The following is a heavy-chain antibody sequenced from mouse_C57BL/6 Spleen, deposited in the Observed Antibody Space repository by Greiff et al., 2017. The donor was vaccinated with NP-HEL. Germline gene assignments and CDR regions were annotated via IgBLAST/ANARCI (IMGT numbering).Heavy chain of an antibody. CDR3: ARYGTTITGKTWFAY. D-gene: IGHD4-1*01. J-gene: IGHJ3*01. V-gene: IGHV1-81*01. CDR1: GYTFTSYG. Sequence: VQLQQSGAELARPGASVKLSCKASGYTFTSYGISWVKQRTGQGLEWIGEIYPRSGNTYYNEKFKGKATLTADKSSSTAYMELRSLTSEDSAVYFCARYGTTITGKTWFAYWGQGTLVTVSA. CDR2: IYPRSGNT.